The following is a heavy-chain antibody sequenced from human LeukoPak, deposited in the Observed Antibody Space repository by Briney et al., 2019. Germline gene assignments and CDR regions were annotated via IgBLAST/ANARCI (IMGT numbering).Heavy chain of an antibody. D-gene: IGHD1-26*01. Sequence: GGSLRLSCEASGFTFGNFGMTWVRQAPGKGLQWVSGITGSTTWTYYAASVRGRFTISRDDSKNTLYLQMNRLRVDDTARYYCAPWIVGGFWADYWGQGALVTVSS. J-gene: IGHJ4*02. V-gene: IGHV3-23*01. CDR3: APWIVGGFWADY. CDR1: GFTFGNFG. CDR2: ITGSTTWT.